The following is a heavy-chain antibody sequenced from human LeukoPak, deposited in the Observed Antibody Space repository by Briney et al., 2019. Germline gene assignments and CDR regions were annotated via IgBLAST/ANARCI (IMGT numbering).Heavy chain of an antibody. V-gene: IGHV1-18*04. CDR1: GYTFTSYG. J-gene: IGHJ4*02. CDR2: ISAYNGNT. Sequence: GASVKVSCKASGYTFTSYGIIWVRQAPGQGLEWMGWISAYNGNTNYAQKLQGRVTMTTDTSTSTAYMELRSLRSDDTAVYYCARDRPSEAVAGTTDYWGQGTLVTVSS. D-gene: IGHD6-19*01. CDR3: ARDRPSEAVAGTTDY.